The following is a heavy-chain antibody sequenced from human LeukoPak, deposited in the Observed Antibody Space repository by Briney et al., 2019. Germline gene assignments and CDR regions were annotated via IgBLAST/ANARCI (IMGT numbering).Heavy chain of an antibody. D-gene: IGHD3-22*01. CDR2: MNPNSGNT. V-gene: IGHV1-8*01. CDR3: ARDLPKYYYDSSVYFDY. J-gene: IGHJ4*02. Sequence: GASVKVSCKASGYTFTSYDINWVRQATGQGLEWMGWMNPNSGNTGYAQKFQGRVTMTRNTSISTAYMELSSLRSEDTAVYYCARDLPKYYYDSSVYFDYWGQGTLVTVSS. CDR1: GYTFTSYD.